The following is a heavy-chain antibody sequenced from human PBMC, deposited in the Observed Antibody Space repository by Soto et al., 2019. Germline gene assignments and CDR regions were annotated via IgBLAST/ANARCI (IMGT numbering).Heavy chain of an antibody. Sequence: QVQLVESGGGVVQPGRSLRLSCAASGFTFSSYGMHWVRQAPGKGLEWVAVIWYDGSNKYYADSVKGRFTISRDNSKNTLYLQMNSLRAEDTAVYYCAREKWTVAGTYYYYGMDVWGQGTTVTVSS. CDR1: GFTFSSYG. CDR3: AREKWTVAGTYYYYGMDV. J-gene: IGHJ6*02. CDR2: IWYDGSNK. D-gene: IGHD6-19*01. V-gene: IGHV3-33*01.